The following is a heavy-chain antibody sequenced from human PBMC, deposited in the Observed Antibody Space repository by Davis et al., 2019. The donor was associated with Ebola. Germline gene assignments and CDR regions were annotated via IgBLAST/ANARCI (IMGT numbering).Heavy chain of an antibody. J-gene: IGHJ5*02. V-gene: IGHV4-30-2*01. D-gene: IGHD1-14*01. CDR2: IYHSGSA. CDR1: GDSISRGGYC. CDR3: ARSAPGWFDP. Sequence: LRLSCTVSGDSISRGGYCWSWIRQPPGKGLEWIGHIYHSGSAYYNPSLQSRVIMSVDRPNNQFSLKLTSVTAADTAVYYCARSAPGWFDPWGQGTLVTVSS.